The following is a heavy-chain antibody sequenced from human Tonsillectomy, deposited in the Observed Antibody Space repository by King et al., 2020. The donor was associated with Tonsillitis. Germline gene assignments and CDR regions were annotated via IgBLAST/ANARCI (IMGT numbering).Heavy chain of an antibody. V-gene: IGHV3-11*01. CDR1: GFTFSDSY. D-gene: IGHD2-2*01. Sequence: VQLVESGGGLVKPGGSLRLSCTASGFTFSDSYMSWIRQAPGKGLEWVSYICSSGHTIYYADSVKGRFTISRDNAKNSLYLQMNSPRAEDTAVYYCAREGSFVVVPAAGPNWFDPWGQGTLVTVSS. CDR3: AREGSFVVVPAAGPNWFDP. J-gene: IGHJ5*02. CDR2: ICSSGHTI.